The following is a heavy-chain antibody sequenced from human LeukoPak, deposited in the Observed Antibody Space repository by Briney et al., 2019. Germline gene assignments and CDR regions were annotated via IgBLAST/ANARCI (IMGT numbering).Heavy chain of an antibody. Sequence: SVKVSCKASGGTFSSYAISWVRQAPGQGLEWMGRIIPILGMANYAQKFQGRVTITADKSTSTAYMELSSLRSEDTAVYYCARDFGIAVAGHTFNWFDPWGQGTLVTVSS. J-gene: IGHJ5*02. CDR3: ARDFGIAVAGHTFNWFDP. V-gene: IGHV1-69*04. CDR1: GGTFSSYA. CDR2: IIPILGMA. D-gene: IGHD6-19*01.